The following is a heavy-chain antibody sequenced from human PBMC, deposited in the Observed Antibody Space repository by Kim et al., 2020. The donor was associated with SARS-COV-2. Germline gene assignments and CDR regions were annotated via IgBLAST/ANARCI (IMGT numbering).Heavy chain of an antibody. CDR1: GGSISSGDYY. D-gene: IGHD2-2*01. CDR3: ARDKTSTSVVPAAPPHWYFDL. CDR2: IYYSGST. Sequence: SETLSLTCTVSGGSISSGDYYWSWIRQPPGKGLEWIGYIYYSGSTYYNPSLKSRVTISVDTSKNQFSLKLSSVTAADTAVYYCARDKTSTSVVPAAPPHWYFDLWGRGTLVTVSS. V-gene: IGHV4-30-4*01. J-gene: IGHJ2*01.